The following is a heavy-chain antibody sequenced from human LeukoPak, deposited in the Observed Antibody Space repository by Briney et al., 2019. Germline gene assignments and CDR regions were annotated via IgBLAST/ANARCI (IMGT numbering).Heavy chain of an antibody. CDR2: INWSGGST. D-gene: IGHD2-2*01. V-gene: IGHV3-20*04. CDR3: ARAPITSPFYFDY. Sequence: GGSLRLSCTASGFALDEHGMGWSRQVPGKGLSWASGINWSGGSTGYADPLRGRFTISRDNAKNSLYLQMDSLRAEDTALYYCARAPITSPFYFDYWGQGTLVTVSS. J-gene: IGHJ4*02. CDR1: GFALDEHG.